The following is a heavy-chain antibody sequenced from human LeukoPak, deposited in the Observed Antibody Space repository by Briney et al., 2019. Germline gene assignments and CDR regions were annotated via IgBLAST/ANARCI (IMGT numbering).Heavy chain of an antibody. J-gene: IGHJ4*02. V-gene: IGHV5-51*01. CDR2: IYPSDSDT. CDR3: ARPLQGIVGATGFDY. CDR1: EYSFATYW. D-gene: IGHD1-26*01. Sequence: GESLKISCQGSEYSFATYWIAWLRQMPGKGLEWMGIIYPSDSDTRYSPSFQGQVTISADKSIKTAYLQWSSLKASGTAMYYCARPLQGIVGATGFDYWGQGTLVTVSS.